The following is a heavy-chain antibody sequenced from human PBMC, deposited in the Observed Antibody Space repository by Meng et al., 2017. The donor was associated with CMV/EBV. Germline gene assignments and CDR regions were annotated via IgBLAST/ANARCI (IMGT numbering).Heavy chain of an antibody. CDR2: IYPNSGGT. CDR1: GYRFSDHY. V-gene: IGHV1-2*02. D-gene: IGHD1-1*01. J-gene: IGHJ4*02. Sequence: GLLVQPGAEVKSHGAVVKASCQTSGYRFSDHYMHWGRQAPGQGLEWMGWIYPNSGGTHYAQKFQDRVTMTRDTSISTVYMELSRLTSDDTAVYYCVRDHNWGPDYWGQGTLVTVSS. CDR3: VRDHNWGPDY.